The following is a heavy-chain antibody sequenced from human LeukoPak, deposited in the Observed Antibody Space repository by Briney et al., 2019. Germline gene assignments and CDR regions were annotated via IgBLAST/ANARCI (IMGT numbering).Heavy chain of an antibody. Sequence: ASETLSLTCTVSGFSISSSSYYWGGLRQPPGKGLEWIGSIDYSSSTYYHPSLNSLITITVNTTKNLFFRKLSSVTAADTAVYYCASLYYDSSGYSDNIDYWGQGTLVTVSS. CDR1: GFSISSSSYY. D-gene: IGHD3-22*01. J-gene: IGHJ4*02. CDR3: ASLYYDSSGYSDNIDY. CDR2: IDYSSST. V-gene: IGHV4-39*01.